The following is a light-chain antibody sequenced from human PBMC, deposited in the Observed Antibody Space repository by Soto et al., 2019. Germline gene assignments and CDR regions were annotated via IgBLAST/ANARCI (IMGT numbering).Light chain of an antibody. V-gene: IGKV3-20*01. CDR2: GAS. CDR3: QQYGNSRWT. J-gene: IGKJ1*01. CDR1: QSVSSSY. Sequence: EVLLTQSPGTLSLFPGERATLSCRASQSVSSSYLAWYQQKPGQAPRLLIFGASSRATGIPDRFSGSGSGTDFILTISRLEPEDFAVYYCQQYGNSRWTFGQGTRWIS.